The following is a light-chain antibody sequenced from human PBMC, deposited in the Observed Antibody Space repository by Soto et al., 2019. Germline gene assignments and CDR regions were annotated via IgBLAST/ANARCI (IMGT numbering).Light chain of an antibody. CDR2: AAS. J-gene: IGKJ3*01. CDR1: QGISSW. CDR3: QQANSFPFT. Sequence: DIQMTQSPSSVSASVGDRVTITCRASQGISSWLAWYQQKPGKAPKLLIYAASILQSGVPSRFSGSGSVTDFILTISSLQPADLAPYSCQQANSFPFTFGPGTKVDIK. V-gene: IGKV1D-12*01.